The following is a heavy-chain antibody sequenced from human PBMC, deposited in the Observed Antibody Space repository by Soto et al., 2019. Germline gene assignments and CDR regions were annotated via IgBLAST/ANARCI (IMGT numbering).Heavy chain of an antibody. D-gene: IGHD4-17*01. CDR1: GLTFRSFD. V-gene: IGHV3-30*18. Sequence: QVQLVESGGGVVQPGRSLRLSCAASGLTFRSFDMHWVRQATGKGLEWGAVISYDGSNKYYADSGKGRFSISRDNSKNALFLQMNNLRTEDTAVYYCAKPPSTVVTLAFHYWAQGTLVTVSS. J-gene: IGHJ4*02. CDR3: AKPPSTVVTLAFHY. CDR2: ISYDGSNK.